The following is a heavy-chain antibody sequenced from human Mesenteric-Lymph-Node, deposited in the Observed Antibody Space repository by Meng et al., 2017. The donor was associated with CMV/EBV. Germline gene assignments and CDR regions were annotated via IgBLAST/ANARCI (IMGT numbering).Heavy chain of an antibody. CDR2: MSPISGDA. CDR1: GYTFTSSD. V-gene: IGHV1-8*03. J-gene: IGHJ4*02. Sequence: ASVKVSCKASGYTFTSSDINWVRQATGQGLEWMGWMSPISGDAGYAQKFQGRVTITRNTSISTAYMELSSLRSEDTAVYYCATNYCSTTSCFYDYWGQGTLVTVSS. CDR3: ATNYCSTTSCFYDY. D-gene: IGHD2-2*01.